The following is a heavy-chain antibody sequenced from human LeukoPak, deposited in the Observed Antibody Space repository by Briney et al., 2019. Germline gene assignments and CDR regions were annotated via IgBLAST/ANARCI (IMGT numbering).Heavy chain of an antibody. CDR1: GYTFTGDY. D-gene: IGHD3-22*01. V-gene: IGHV1-69*13. Sequence: ASVKVSCKASGYTFTGDYMHWVRQAPGQGLEWMGGIIPIFGTANYAQKFQGRVTITADESTSTAYMELSSLRSEDTAVYYCARLGAMIVDDYWGQGTLVTVSS. J-gene: IGHJ4*02. CDR3: ARLGAMIVDDY. CDR2: IIPIFGTA.